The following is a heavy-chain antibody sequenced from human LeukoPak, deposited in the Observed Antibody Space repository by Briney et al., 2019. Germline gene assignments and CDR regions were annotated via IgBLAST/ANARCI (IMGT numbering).Heavy chain of an antibody. D-gene: IGHD5-12*01. CDR1: GFTFSSYA. Sequence: GGSLRLSCAASGFTFSSYAMSWVRRAPGKGLEWVSAISGSGGSTYYADSVKGRLTISRDNSKNTLYLQMNSLRAEDTAVYYCARGPSGYHNTGGQGTLVTVSS. CDR2: ISGSGGST. V-gene: IGHV3-23*01. CDR3: ARGPSGYHNT. J-gene: IGHJ4*02.